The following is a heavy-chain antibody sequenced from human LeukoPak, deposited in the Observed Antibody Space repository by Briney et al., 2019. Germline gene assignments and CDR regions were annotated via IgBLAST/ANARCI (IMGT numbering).Heavy chain of an antibody. J-gene: IGHJ4*02. Sequence: SETLSLTCTVSGGSISSSNYYWGWIRQPPGKGLEWIGSIYYSGGTYYNPSHKSRVTISVETSKNQFSLKVSSVTAADTAVYYCARSYGSGSSAGYWGQGTLVTVSS. CDR2: IYYSGGT. V-gene: IGHV4-39*01. D-gene: IGHD3-10*01. CDR3: ARSYGSGSSAGY. CDR1: GGSISSSNYY.